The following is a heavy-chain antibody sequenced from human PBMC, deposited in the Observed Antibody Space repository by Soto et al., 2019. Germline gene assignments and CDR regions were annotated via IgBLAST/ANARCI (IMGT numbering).Heavy chain of an antibody. CDR1: GGTFGSYT. CDR2: IIPIVDII. D-gene: IGHD2-21*01. Sequence: QVQLVQSGAEVKKSGSSVKVSCKASGGTFGSYTISWVRQAPGQGLQWMGRIIPIVDIIDYAQDFQGRVTITADKSTSTAYMELSSLRSEDTAVYYCAGGKYCDSHTCYSWFDPWGQGTLVTVSS. CDR3: AGGKYCDSHTCYSWFDP. V-gene: IGHV1-69*02. J-gene: IGHJ5*02.